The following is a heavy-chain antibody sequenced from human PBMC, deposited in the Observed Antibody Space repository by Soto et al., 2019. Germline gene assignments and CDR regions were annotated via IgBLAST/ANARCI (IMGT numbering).Heavy chain of an antibody. Sequence: PGGSLRLSCATSGFTFSSSAVAWWRQAPGRGLEWVSEIPGSGNTYYADSMTGRITISRDNSKNTVYLQMNSLRVDDTALYYCAKDRHPDGIWTFDSWGQGTLVTVSS. CDR3: AKDRHPDGIWTFDS. CDR1: GFTFSSSA. D-gene: IGHD1-1*01. V-gene: IGHV3-23*01. CDR2: IPGSGNT. J-gene: IGHJ4*02.